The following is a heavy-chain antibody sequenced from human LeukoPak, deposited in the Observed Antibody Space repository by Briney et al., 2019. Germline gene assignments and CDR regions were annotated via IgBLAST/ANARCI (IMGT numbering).Heavy chain of an antibody. CDR2: IYRRGST. J-gene: IGHJ4*02. CDR1: GDSISSFY. V-gene: IGHV4-4*07. D-gene: IGHD3-22*01. Sequence: SETLSLTCTVSGDSISSFYWSWIRQPAGKGLEWIGNIYRRGSTHYNPSLKSRVTISMDTSKNQFSLELSSVTAADTAVYYCARDVRNYYDSSGYYLFDYWGQGTLVTVSS. CDR3: ARDVRNYYDSSGYYLFDY.